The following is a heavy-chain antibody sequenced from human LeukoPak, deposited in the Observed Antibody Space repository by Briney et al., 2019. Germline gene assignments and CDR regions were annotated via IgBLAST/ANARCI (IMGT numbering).Heavy chain of an antibody. CDR1: GFTFSNYA. Sequence: GGSLRLSCAASGFTFSNYAMSWVRQAPGRGLEWVSGFNGSGDRTYYADSVKGRFTISRDNSKNTLYLQMNNLRAGDTAVYYCARRGSYYPFDYWGQGTLVTVSS. CDR2: FNGSGDRT. J-gene: IGHJ4*02. D-gene: IGHD1-26*01. CDR3: ARRGSYYPFDY. V-gene: IGHV3-23*01.